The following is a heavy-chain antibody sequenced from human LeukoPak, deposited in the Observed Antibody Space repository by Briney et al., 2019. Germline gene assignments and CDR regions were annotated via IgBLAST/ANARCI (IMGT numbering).Heavy chain of an antibody. CDR1: GGSFSGYY. D-gene: IGHD4-17*01. J-gene: IGHJ5*02. CDR3: ARVVTVNWFDP. V-gene: IGHV4-34*01. Sequence: SETLSLTCAVYGGSFSGYYWSWIRQPPGKGLEWIGEINHSGSTNYNPSLKSRVTISVDTSKNQFPLKLSSVTAADTAVYYCARVVTVNWFDPWGQGTLVTVSS. CDR2: INHSGST.